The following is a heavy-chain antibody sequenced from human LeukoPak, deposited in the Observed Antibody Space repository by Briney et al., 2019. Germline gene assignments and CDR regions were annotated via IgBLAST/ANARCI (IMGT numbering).Heavy chain of an antibody. J-gene: IGHJ5*02. CDR1: GGSFSGYY. V-gene: IGHV4-34*01. CDR3: ARGLMVVAATGRWFDP. Sequence: PSETLSLTCAVYGGSFSGYYWSWIRQPPGKGLEWIGEINHSGSTNYNPSLKSRVTISVDTSKNQFSLKLSSVTAADTAVYYCARGLMVVAATGRWFDPWGRGTLVTVSS. CDR2: INHSGST. D-gene: IGHD2-15*01.